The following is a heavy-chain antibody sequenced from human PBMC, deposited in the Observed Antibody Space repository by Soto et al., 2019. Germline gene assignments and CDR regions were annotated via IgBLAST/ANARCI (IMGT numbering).Heavy chain of an antibody. CDR3: TTSFYDFWSGYAPPDYYYYYGMDV. V-gene: IGHV3-15*07. CDR1: GFTFSNAW. CDR2: IKSKTDGGTT. Sequence: GGSLRLSCAASGFTFSNAWMNWVRQAPGKGLEWVGRIKSKTDGGTTDYAAPVKGRFTISRDDSKNTLYLQMNSLKTEDTAVYYCTTSFYDFWSGYAPPDYYYYYGMDVWGQGTTVTVSS. D-gene: IGHD3-3*01. J-gene: IGHJ6*02.